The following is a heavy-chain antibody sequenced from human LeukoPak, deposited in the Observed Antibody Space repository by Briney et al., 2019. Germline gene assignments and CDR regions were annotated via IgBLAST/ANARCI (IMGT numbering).Heavy chain of an antibody. CDR3: AGVPGTYYNWYFDL. CDR1: GFTFSGKS. Sequence: HPGGSLRLSCTASGFTFSGKSMNWVRQAPGKGREWVSLIDDDFTTKYADSVKGRFNISRDNSKSTLYPQMIRLRAEDTGLYYCAGVPGTYYNWYFDLWGRGALVTVSS. D-gene: IGHD3-10*01. V-gene: IGHV3-66*01. J-gene: IGHJ2*01. CDR2: IDDDFTT.